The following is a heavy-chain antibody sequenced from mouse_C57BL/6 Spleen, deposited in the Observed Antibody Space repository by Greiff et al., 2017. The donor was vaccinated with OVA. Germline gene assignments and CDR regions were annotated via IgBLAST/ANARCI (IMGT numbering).Heavy chain of an antibody. D-gene: IGHD2-4*01. Sequence: VMLVESGGDLVKPGGSLKLSCAASGFTFSSYGMSWVRQTPDKSLEWVATISSGGSYTYYPDSVKGRFTISRDNAKNTLYLQMGSLKSENTAMYYCARWKLRNRYFDVWGTGTTVTVYS. CDR2: ISSGGSYT. CDR3: ARWKLRNRYFDV. J-gene: IGHJ1*03. V-gene: IGHV5-6*02. CDR1: GFTFSSYG.